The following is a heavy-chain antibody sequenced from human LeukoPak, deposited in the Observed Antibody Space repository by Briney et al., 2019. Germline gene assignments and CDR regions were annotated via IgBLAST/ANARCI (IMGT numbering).Heavy chain of an antibody. J-gene: IGHJ4*02. CDR2: IYPDDSDT. V-gene: IGHV5-51*01. CDR1: GYSFTRYW. D-gene: IGHD6-13*01. CDR3: ARRIAGSGSDY. Sequence: GESLKISCKGSGYSFTRYWIGWVRQMPGKGLEWMGIIYPDDSDTRYSPSFQGQVTITADKSISTAYLQWNSLKASDTAMYFCARRIAGSGSDYWGQGTLVTVSS.